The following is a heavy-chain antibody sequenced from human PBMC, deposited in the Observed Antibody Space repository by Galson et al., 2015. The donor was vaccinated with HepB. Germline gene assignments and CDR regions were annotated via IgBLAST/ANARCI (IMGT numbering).Heavy chain of an antibody. CDR2: ISSGSGYI. CDR1: GFTFSSYS. D-gene: IGHD2-21*02. CDR3: VRGAYCGGDCYSDDAFDF. J-gene: IGHJ3*01. Sequence: SLRLSCAASGFTFSSYSMNWVRQAPGKGLEWVSSISSGSGYIYHADSLKRRFTISRDNAKNSLFLQMNSLRAEDTALYYCVRGAYCGGDCYSDDAFDFWGRGTMVTVSS. V-gene: IGHV3-21*06.